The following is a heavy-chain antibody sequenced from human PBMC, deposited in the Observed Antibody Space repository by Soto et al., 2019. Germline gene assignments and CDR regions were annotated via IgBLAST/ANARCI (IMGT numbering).Heavy chain of an antibody. CDR1: GFTLSNHW. J-gene: IGHJ4*02. CDR3: VRSTSDWRGMDY. CDR2: IHGGGSGS. Sequence: EVQLVESGGDLVQPGGSLRLSCAASGFTLSNHWMHWVRQAPGKGLVWVSSIHGGGSGSSYADSVKGRFTSTSDNAENTLHLQMNGLRGEDSAIYYCVRSTSDWRGMDYWGRGTLVTVSS. V-gene: IGHV3-74*01. D-gene: IGHD2-2*01.